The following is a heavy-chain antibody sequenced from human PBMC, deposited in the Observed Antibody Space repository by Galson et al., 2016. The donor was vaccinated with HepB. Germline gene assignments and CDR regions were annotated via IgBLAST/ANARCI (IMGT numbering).Heavy chain of an antibody. J-gene: IGHJ4*02. CDR2: ISRSGYAT. CDR3: GKHGGFDY. V-gene: IGHV3-23*05. CDR1: GFSFSNSG. Sequence: SLRLSCAASGFSFSNSGMSWVRQAPGRGLEWASGISRSGYATHYADFVKGRFPISRYNSKNTLYLYMNNLTAGDTAIYDCGKHGGFDYWGQGALVTVSS. D-gene: IGHD3-16*01.